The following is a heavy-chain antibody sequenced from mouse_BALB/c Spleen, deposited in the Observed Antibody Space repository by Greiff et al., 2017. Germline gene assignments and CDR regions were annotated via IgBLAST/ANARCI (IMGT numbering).Heavy chain of an antibody. V-gene: IGHV3-2*02. CDR1: GYSITSDYA. CDR2: ISYSGST. D-gene: IGHD1-1*01. J-gene: IGHJ3*01. CDR3: ARSPYYYGSPSY. Sequence: VQLQQSGPGLVKPSQSLSLTCTVTGYSITSDYAWNWIRQFPGNKLEWMGYISYSGSTSYNPSLKSRISITRDTSKNQFFLQLNSVTTEDTATYYCARSPYYYGSPSYWGQGTLVTVSA.